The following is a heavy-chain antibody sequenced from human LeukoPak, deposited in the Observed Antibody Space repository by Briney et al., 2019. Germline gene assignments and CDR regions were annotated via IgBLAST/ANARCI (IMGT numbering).Heavy chain of an antibody. CDR3: AKALYGSGSSFDY. D-gene: IGHD3-10*01. J-gene: IGHJ4*02. CDR2: ISHDETSE. Sequence: GGSLRLSCATSGFTFRSYGMHWVRQAPGKGLEWVAYISHDETSEDYADSLKGRLAISRDNSKNTPFLQMNNLRAEDTAVYYCAKALYGSGSSFDYWGQGTLVTVSS. CDR1: GFTFRSYG. V-gene: IGHV3-30*02.